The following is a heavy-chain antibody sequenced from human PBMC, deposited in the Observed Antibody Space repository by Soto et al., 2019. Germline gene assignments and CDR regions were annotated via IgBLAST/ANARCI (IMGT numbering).Heavy chain of an antibody. CDR3: AREEAGYYYDSSGYNDAFDI. V-gene: IGHV4-30-4*01. Sequence: NPSETLSLTCTVSGGSISSGDYYWSWIRQPPGKGLEWIGYIYYSGSTYYNPSLKSRVTISVDTSKNQFSLKLSSVTAADTAVYYCAREEAGYYYDSSGYNDAFDIWGQGTMVTVSS. CDR2: IYYSGST. J-gene: IGHJ3*02. CDR1: GGSISSGDYY. D-gene: IGHD3-22*01.